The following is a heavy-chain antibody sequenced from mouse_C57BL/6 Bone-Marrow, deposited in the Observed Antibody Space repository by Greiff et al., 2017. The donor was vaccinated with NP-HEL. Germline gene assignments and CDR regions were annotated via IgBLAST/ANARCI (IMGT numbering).Heavy chain of an antibody. D-gene: IGHD2-5*01. CDR3: ARKNYSNYVDYYAMDY. CDR1: GYTFTGYW. Sequence: VQLQQSGAELMKPGASVKLSCKATGYTFTGYWIEWVKQRPGHGLEWIGEILPGSGSTNYNEKFKGKATFTADTSSNTAYMQLSSLTTEVSAIYYCARKNYSNYVDYYAMDYWGQGTSVTVSS. CDR2: ILPGSGST. V-gene: IGHV1-9*01. J-gene: IGHJ4*01.